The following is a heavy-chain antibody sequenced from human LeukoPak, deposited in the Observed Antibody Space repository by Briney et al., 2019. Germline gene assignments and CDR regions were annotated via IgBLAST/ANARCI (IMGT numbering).Heavy chain of an antibody. D-gene: IGHD2-2*01. V-gene: IGHV1-69*04. CDR3: ARDDCSSTSCYAGDY. J-gene: IGHJ4*02. CDR2: IIPILGIA. CDR1: GGTFSSYA. Sequence: SVKVSCKASGGTFSSYAISWVRQAPGQGLEWMGRIIPILGIANYAQKFQGRVTITADKSTSTAYMELSSLRSEDTTVYYCARDDCSSTSCYAGDYWGQGTLVTVSS.